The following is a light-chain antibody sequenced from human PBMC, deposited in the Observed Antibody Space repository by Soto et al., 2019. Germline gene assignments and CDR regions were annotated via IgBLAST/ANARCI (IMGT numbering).Light chain of an antibody. CDR1: QSVSSK. CDR3: QQYNNWPPIT. CDR2: GAS. Sequence: ETVMTQSPATLSVTQGERATLSCRASQSVSSKLAWYQQKPGQAPRLLIYGASTRATGIPARFSGSGSGTEFTLTISSLQSEDFAVYYCQQYNNWPPITFGQGTRLEI. J-gene: IGKJ5*01. V-gene: IGKV3D-15*01.